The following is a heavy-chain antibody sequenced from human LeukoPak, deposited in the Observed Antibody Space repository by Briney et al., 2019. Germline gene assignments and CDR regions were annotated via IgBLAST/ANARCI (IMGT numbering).Heavy chain of an antibody. CDR3: GHWSATSCYAGDY. CDR1: GFIFSSYS. V-gene: IGHV3-21*06. Sequence: GGSLRLSCAGSGFIFSSYSMNWVRQAPGKGLEWVSSITSSSTYIYYADSVKGRFTISRDNAKNSLYLQMNSLRAEDTAVYYCGHWSATSCYAGDYWGEGSLVTVSS. D-gene: IGHD2-2*01. J-gene: IGHJ4*02. CDR2: ITSSSTYI.